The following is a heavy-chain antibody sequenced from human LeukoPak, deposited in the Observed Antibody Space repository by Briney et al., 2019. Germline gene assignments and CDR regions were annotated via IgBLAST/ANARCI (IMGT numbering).Heavy chain of an antibody. CDR2: IRAKAFGGTT. V-gene: IGHV3-49*04. CDR3: STDKGGRPWLVEYYFDY. CDR1: GFSFGDYA. Sequence: GGSLRLSCTASGFSFGDYAMSWVRQAPGKGLEWVGFIRAKAFGGTTEYAASVKGRFSISRDDSKSIAYLQMNSLKSEDTAVYYCSTDKGGRPWLVEYYFDYWGQGTLVTVSS. D-gene: IGHD6-19*01. J-gene: IGHJ4*02.